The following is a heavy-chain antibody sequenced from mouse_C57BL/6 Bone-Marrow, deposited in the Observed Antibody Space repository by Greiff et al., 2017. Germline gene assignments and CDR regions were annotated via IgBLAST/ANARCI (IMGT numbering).Heavy chain of an antibody. V-gene: IGHV10-1*01. J-gene: IGHJ1*03. CDR2: IRSKSNNYAT. CDR1: GFSFNTYA. CDR3: VSRITTAFDV. Sequence: DVMLVESGGGLVQPKGSLKLSCAASGFSFNTYAMNWVRQAPGKGLEWVARIRSKSNNYATYYADSVKDRFTISRDDSESMLYLQMNNLKTEDTALYYCVSRITTAFDVWGTGTTVTVSS. D-gene: IGHD1-1*01.